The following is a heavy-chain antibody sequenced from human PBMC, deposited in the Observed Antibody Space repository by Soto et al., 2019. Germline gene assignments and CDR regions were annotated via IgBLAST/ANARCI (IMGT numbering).Heavy chain of an antibody. CDR2: INHSGST. J-gene: IGHJ4*02. D-gene: IGHD3-10*01. CDR3: ARGLQVSPYYYGSGSYYNVGPNDY. Sequence: SETLSLTCAVYGGSFSGYYWSWIRQPPGKGLEWIGEINHSGSTNYNPSLKSRVTISVDTSKNQFSLKLSSVTAADTAVYYCARGLQVSPYYYGSGSYYNVGPNDYWGQGTLVTV. V-gene: IGHV4-34*01. CDR1: GGSFSGYY.